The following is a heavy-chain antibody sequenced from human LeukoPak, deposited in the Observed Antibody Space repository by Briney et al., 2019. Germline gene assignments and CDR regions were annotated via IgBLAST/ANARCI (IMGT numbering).Heavy chain of an antibody. CDR2: IWYDGSNK. Sequence: GGSLRLSCAASGFTFSSYGMHWVRQAPGKGLEWVAVIWYDGSNKYYADSAKGRFTISRDNSKNTLYLQMNSLRAEDTAVYYCAKSSSTSWTFDYWGQGTLVTVSS. V-gene: IGHV3-33*06. D-gene: IGHD2-2*01. J-gene: IGHJ4*02. CDR3: AKSSSTSWTFDY. CDR1: GFTFSSYG.